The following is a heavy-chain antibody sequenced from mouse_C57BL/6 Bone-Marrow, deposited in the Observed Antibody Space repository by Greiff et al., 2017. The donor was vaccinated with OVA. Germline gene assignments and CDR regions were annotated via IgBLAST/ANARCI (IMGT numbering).Heavy chain of an antibody. V-gene: IGHV1-69*01. CDR3: ARERWEVGGGDGFAY. CDR1: GYTFTSYW. J-gene: IGHJ3*01. CDR2: IDPSDSYT. Sequence: QVQLQQPGAELVMPGASVKLSCKASGYTFTSYWMHWVKQRPGQGLEWIGEIDPSDSYTNYNQKFKGKSTLTVDKSSSTASMQLSSLTSEDSAVSDCARERWEVGGGDGFAYWGQGTMVTVSA. D-gene: IGHD1-1*02.